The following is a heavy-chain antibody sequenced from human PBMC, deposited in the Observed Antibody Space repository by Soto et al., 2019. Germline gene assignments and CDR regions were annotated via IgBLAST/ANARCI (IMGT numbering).Heavy chain of an antibody. CDR3: VRGITLKVAVQRDAPDKNYFDY. CDR2: INQSGST. CDR1: GGSFSGYY. V-gene: IGHV4-34*01. D-gene: IGHD3-22*01. J-gene: IGHJ4*02. Sequence: QVQLQQWGAGLLKSSETLSLTCAVYGGSFSGYYWTWIRQPPGKGLEWIGEINQSGSTNQNPSLKSRVSISVDTSKNQFSLKLRSVTAADTAVYYCVRGITLKVAVQRDAPDKNYFDYWSQGTLVTVSS.